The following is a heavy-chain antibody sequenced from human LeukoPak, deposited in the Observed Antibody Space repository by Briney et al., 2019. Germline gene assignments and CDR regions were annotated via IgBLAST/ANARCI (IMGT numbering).Heavy chain of an antibody. CDR3: ASSGGLKYYFDY. V-gene: IGHV1-45*02. CDR1: GYTFTYRY. D-gene: IGHD1-14*01. CDR2: ITPFNGNT. J-gene: IGHJ4*02. Sequence: ASVKVSCKASGYTFTYRYLHWVRQAPGQALEWMGWITPFNGNTNYAQKFQDRVTITRDRSMSTAYMGLSSLRSEDTAMYYCASSGGLKYYFDYWGQGTLVTVSS.